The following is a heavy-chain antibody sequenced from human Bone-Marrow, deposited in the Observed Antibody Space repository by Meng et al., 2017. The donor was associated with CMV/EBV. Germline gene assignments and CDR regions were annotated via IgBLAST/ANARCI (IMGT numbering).Heavy chain of an antibody. D-gene: IGHD2/OR15-2a*01. CDR3: ARVTEYGGNCFDS. CDR2: VYNSGYN. Sequence: AVCSNYISKRNWWSWDRQPRGKGMEWSGKVYNSGYNNYNPALKSRVTTSVNRSKNQFSLKLNAVTAADTAVYYCARVTEYGGNCFDSWGQGTLVTVSS. V-gene: IGHV4-4*02. J-gene: IGHJ4*02. CDR1: SNYISKRNW.